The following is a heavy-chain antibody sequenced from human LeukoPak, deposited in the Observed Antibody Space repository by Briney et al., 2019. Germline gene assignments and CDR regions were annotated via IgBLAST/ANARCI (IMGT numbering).Heavy chain of an antibody. CDR2: INWNGAST. V-gene: IGHV3-20*04. Sequence: PGGSLRLSCAASGFTFDDYGMTWVRQAPGKGLEWVSGINWNGASTGYADSVKGRFTISRDNVKNSLYLQMNSLRAEDTALYYCAREVGIVVVIEGVFDIWGQGTMVTVSA. D-gene: IGHD3-22*01. CDR3: AREVGIVVVIEGVFDI. J-gene: IGHJ3*02. CDR1: GFTFDDYG.